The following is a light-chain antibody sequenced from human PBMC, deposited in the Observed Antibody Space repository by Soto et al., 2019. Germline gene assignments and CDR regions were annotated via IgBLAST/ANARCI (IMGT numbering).Light chain of an antibody. CDR3: PQSNSFSLT. Sequence: DIQMTQSPSSVSASVGDRVTITCRASQGIRSWLAWYQQKPGKATKLLIYAASSLQSGVPSRFSGSGSGTDFTRTTSRLQPEDVATYDGPQSNSFSLTFGGGTKVEIK. CDR1: QGIRSW. J-gene: IGKJ4*01. CDR2: AAS. V-gene: IGKV1-12*01.